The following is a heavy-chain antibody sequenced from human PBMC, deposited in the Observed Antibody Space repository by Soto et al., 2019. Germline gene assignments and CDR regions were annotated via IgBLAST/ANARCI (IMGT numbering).Heavy chain of an antibody. CDR1: SGSISSSNW. CDR3: ARVPGYCSGGRCYSAEYYYYYMDV. V-gene: IGHV4-4*02. D-gene: IGHD2-15*01. J-gene: IGHJ6*03. Sequence: QVQLQESGPGLVKPSGTLSLTCAVSSGSISSSNWWSWVRQPPGKGLEWIGEIYHSGSTNYHPSRTSRVTRSVDKSKDRCSLKLSAVTAAGAAVYYCARVPGYCSGGRCYSAEYYYYYMDVWGKGTTVTVSS. CDR2: IYHSGST.